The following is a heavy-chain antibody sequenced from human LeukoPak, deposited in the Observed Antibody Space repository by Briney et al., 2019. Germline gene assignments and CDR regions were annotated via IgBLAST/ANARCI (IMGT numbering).Heavy chain of an antibody. Sequence: SETLSLTCTVSGGYISSYYWSWIRQPPGKGLEWIGYIYYSGSTNYNPSLKSRVTISVDTSKNQFSLKLSSVTAADTAVYYCARENDYGDYALWFDPWGQGTLVTVSS. J-gene: IGHJ5*02. CDR3: ARENDYGDYALWFDP. D-gene: IGHD4-17*01. CDR2: IYYSGST. CDR1: GGYISSYY. V-gene: IGHV4-59*01.